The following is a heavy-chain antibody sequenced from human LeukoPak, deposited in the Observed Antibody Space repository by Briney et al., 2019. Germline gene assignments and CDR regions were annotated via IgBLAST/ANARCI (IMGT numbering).Heavy chain of an antibody. CDR3: ARAVAAAGQFDY. Sequence: SETLSLTCAVYGGSFSGYYWSWIRQPLGKGLEWIGEINHSGSTNYNPSLKSRVTMSVDTSKNQFSLKLSSVTAADTAVYYCARAVAAAGQFDYWGQGTLVTVSS. CDR1: GGSFSGYY. J-gene: IGHJ4*02. V-gene: IGHV4-34*01. D-gene: IGHD6-13*01. CDR2: INHSGST.